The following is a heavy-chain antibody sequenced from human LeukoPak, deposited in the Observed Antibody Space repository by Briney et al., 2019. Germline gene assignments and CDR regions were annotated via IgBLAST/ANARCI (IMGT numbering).Heavy chain of an antibody. CDR2: ITISGATT. J-gene: IGHJ4*02. D-gene: IGHD5-24*01. Sequence: GRSLRLSCAASGFTISTYAMTWVRQAPGKGLELVSSITISGATTYYASSVKGRYTISRNISKNTLYLQMNSLTAEDSAVYYCAKEFIAGDGHVDCDSWGQGTLVTVSS. V-gene: IGHV3-23*01. CDR3: AKEFIAGDGHVDCDS. CDR1: GFTISTYA.